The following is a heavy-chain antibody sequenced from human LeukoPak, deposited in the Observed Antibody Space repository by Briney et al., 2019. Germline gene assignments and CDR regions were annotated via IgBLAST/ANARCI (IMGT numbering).Heavy chain of an antibody. J-gene: IGHJ4*02. CDR3: ASTPDLWSHLYYFDY. D-gene: IGHD3-10*01. V-gene: IGHV7-4-1*02. CDR2: INTSTGNP. Sequence: ASVKVSCKASGYTFTSYAMNWVRQAPGQGLEWMGWINTSTGNPTYAQGFTGRFVFSLDTSVSTAYLQISSLKAEDTAVYYCASTPDLWSHLYYFDYWGQGTLVTVSS. CDR1: GYTFTSYA.